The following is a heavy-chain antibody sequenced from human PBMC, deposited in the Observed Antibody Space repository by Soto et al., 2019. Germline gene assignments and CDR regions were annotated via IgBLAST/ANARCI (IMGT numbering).Heavy chain of an antibody. CDR3: ARPPLPGYSIHFNS. CDR1: GYNFIDYW. V-gene: IGHV5-51*01. D-gene: IGHD2-15*01. J-gene: IGHJ4*02. CDR2: VYPRDSDT. Sequence: PGEPLKISCKASGYNFIDYWIGWVRQMPGKGLEWMGIVYPRDSDTRYSPSFQGQVTISADRSTGTAFLQWRSLKASDTALYYCARPPLPGYSIHFNSWGQGTLVTAPQ.